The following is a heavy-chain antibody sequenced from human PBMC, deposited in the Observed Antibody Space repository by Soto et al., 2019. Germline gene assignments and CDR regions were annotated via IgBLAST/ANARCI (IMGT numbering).Heavy chain of an antibody. Sequence: SVEVSCKASGGTFSSYAISWVRQAPGQGLEWMGGIIPIFGTANYAQKFQGRVTITADESTSTAYMELRRLRSEATAVYYCASSIFGVVIITYYYYYGMEVWGQGSPVTAP. CDR2: IIPIFGTA. D-gene: IGHD3-3*01. CDR3: ASSIFGVVIITYYYYYGMEV. J-gene: IGHJ6*02. CDR1: GGTFSSYA. V-gene: IGHV1-69*13.